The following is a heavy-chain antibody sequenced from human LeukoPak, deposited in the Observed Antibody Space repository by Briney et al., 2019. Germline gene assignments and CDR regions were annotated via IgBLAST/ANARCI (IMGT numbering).Heavy chain of an antibody. J-gene: IGHJ4*02. D-gene: IGHD6-13*01. CDR2: ISGSGGST. CDR1: GFTFSSYA. CDR3: AKRAAARISSLYYFDY. Sequence: GGSLRLSCAASGFTFSSYAMSWVRQAPGKGLEWVSAISGSGGSTYYADSVKGRFTISRGNSKNTLYLQMNSLRAEDTAVYYCAKRAAARISSLYYFDYWGQGTLVTVSS. V-gene: IGHV3-23*01.